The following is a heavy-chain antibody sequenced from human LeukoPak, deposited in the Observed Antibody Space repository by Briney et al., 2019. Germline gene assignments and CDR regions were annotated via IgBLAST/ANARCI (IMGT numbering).Heavy chain of an antibody. J-gene: IGHJ4*02. CDR1: GYTFTGYN. V-gene: IGHV1-2*02. D-gene: IGHD1-26*01. CDR3: ARGGTGATFDY. CDR2: INPNRGDT. Sequence: ASVKVSCKATGYTFTGYNIHWVRQAPGQGLEWMGWINPNRGDTHYAQIFQGRVSLTRDMSISTAYMELSRPGSDDTAVYYCARGGTGATFDYWGQGTLVTVSS.